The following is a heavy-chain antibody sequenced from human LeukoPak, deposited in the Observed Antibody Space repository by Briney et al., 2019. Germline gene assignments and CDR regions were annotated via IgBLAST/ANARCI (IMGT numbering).Heavy chain of an antibody. D-gene: IGHD3-22*01. Sequence: SETLSLTCTVSGGSISSGGYYWIWIRQHPGXXXXXIGYIYYGGSTYYNPSLKSRVTIAVDTSKNQFSLKLSSVTAADTAVYYCARVTTGGYFNCWGQGTLVTVSS. CDR1: GGSISSGGYY. CDR2: IYYGGST. CDR3: ARVTTGGYFNC. J-gene: IGHJ4*02. V-gene: IGHV4-31*03.